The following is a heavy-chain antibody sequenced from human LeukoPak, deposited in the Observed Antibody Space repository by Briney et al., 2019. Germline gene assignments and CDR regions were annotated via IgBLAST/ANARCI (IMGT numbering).Heavy chain of an antibody. J-gene: IGHJ4*02. CDR2: IHAGNGNT. V-gene: IGHV1-3*03. Sequence: GASVKVSCKASGYTFTTYAMHWVRQAPGQRLEWMAWIHAGNGNTRYSQEFQGRVTITTDTSASTAYMELSSLRSEDKAVYYCARVRNSGFRYVDSWGQGTLVTVSS. CDR1: GYTFTTYA. CDR3: ARVRNSGFRYVDS. D-gene: IGHD5-12*01.